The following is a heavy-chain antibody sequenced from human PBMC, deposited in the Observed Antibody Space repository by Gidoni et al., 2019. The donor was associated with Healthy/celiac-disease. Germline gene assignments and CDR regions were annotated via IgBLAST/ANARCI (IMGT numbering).Heavy chain of an antibody. J-gene: IGHJ4*02. D-gene: IGHD3-22*01. CDR1: GGSISSSIYY. CDR3: ARLPYYYDSSGYYIDY. V-gene: IGHV4-39*01. CDR2: IYYSGST. Sequence: QLQLQESGPGLVKPSETLSLTCTVSGGSISSSIYYWGWIRQPPGKGLEWIGSIYYSGSTYYNPSLKSRVTISVDTSKNQFSLKLSSVTAADTAVYYCARLPYYYDSSGYYIDYWGQGTLVTVSS.